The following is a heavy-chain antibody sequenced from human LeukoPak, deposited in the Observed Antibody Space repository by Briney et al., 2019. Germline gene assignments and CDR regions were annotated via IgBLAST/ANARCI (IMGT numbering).Heavy chain of an antibody. Sequence: GESLKISCKGSGYSFTSYWIGWVRQMPGKGLEWMGIIYPGDSDTRYSPSFQGQVTISADKSISTAYLQWSSLKASDTAMYYCAREGLLWFGESSHDAFDIWGQGTMVTVSS. V-gene: IGHV5-51*01. CDR1: GYSFTSYW. J-gene: IGHJ3*02. D-gene: IGHD3-10*01. CDR3: AREGLLWFGESSHDAFDI. CDR2: IYPGDSDT.